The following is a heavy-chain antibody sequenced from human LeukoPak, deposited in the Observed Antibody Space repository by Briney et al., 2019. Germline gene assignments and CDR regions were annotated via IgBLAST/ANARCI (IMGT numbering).Heavy chain of an antibody. CDR3: ARGLKITYFYASGSYYNSHASNI. CDR2: XXXXXXXT. J-gene: IGHJ3*02. Sequence: ASVKVSCKATGYTFTTYYMHWVRQAPGQXXXXXXXXXXXXXXTXYAQKFQGRVTVTRDTSARTVYKELNSLRYEDTAVYYCARGLKITYFYASGSYYNSHASNIWGQGTMVTVSS. D-gene: IGHD3-10*01. CDR1: GYTFTTYY. V-gene: IGHV1-46*01.